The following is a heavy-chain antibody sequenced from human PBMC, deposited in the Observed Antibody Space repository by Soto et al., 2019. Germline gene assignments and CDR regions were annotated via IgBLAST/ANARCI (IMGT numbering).Heavy chain of an antibody. CDR1: GFTFNTFA. CDR2: LSGSGSLS. V-gene: IGHV3-23*01. D-gene: IGHD2-15*01. J-gene: IGHJ4*02. Sequence: EVPLLESGGGLVQPGGSLRLSCAASGFTFNTFAMTWDRQAPGKGLEWVSALSGSGSLSYYADSVKGRFTISRDNSKNTMYLRMNNLRVDETAVYFCARDRGGALDSWGQGTLVTVSS. CDR3: ARDRGGALDS.